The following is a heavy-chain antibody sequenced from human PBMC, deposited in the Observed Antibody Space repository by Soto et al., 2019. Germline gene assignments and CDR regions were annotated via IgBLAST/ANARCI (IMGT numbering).Heavy chain of an antibody. CDR1: GGTFSSYA. CDR2: IIPIFGTA. V-gene: IGHV1-69*13. Sequence: ASVKVSCKASGGTFSSYAISWVRQAPGQGLEWMGGIIPIFGTANYAQKFQGRVTITADESTSTAYMELSSLRSEDTAVYYCARPTGRDGYNYGPTPLRASDIWGQGTMLTVSS. CDR3: ARPTGRDGYNYGPTPLRASDI. J-gene: IGHJ3*02. D-gene: IGHD5-12*01.